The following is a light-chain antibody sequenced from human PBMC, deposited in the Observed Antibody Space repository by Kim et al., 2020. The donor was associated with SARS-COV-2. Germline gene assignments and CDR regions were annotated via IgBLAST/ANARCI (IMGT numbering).Light chain of an antibody. J-gene: IGLJ1*01. CDR1: KLGDKY. V-gene: IGLV3-1*01. CDR2: QDS. Sequence: VSPGQTASITCSGDKLGDKYACWYQQKPGQSPVLVIYQDSKRASGIPERFSGSNSGNTATLTISGTQAMDEADYYCQAWDSSTEVFGTGTKVTVL. CDR3: QAWDSSTEV.